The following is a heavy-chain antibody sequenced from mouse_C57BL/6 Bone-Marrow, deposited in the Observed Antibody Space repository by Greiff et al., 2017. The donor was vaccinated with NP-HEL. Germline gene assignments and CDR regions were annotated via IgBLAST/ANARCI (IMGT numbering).Heavy chain of an antibody. V-gene: IGHV3-6*01. CDR1: GYSITSGYY. Sequence: EVKLMESGPGLVKPSQSLSLTCSVTGYSITSGYYWNWIRQFPGNKLEWMGYISYDGSNNYIPSLKNRISITRDTSTNQFFLKLNSVTTEDTATYYCARTIYYYVGFFDYWGQGTTLTVSS. D-gene: IGHD1-1*01. J-gene: IGHJ2*01. CDR2: ISYDGSN. CDR3: ARTIYYYVGFFDY.